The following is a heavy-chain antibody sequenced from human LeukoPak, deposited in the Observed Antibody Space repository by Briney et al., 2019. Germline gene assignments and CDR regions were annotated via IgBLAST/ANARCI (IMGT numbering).Heavy chain of an antibody. CDR3: ARVSYDYVWGSYRFDY. CDR1: GGSISSSNW. V-gene: IGHV4-4*02. Sequence: SETLSLTCAVSGGSISSSNWWSWVRQPPGKGLEWIGEIYHSGSTNYNPSLKSRVTISVDKSKNQFSLKLSSVTAADTAVYYCARVSYDYVWGSYRFDYWGQGTLVTVSS. CDR2: IYHSGST. D-gene: IGHD3-16*02. J-gene: IGHJ4*02.